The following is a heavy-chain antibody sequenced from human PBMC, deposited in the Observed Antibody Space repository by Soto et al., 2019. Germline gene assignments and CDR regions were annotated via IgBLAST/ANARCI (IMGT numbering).Heavy chain of an antibody. V-gene: IGHV3-23*01. CDR3: GSATGVVVAALGS. Sequence: EGHLLESGGGLVQPGGALRLSCTASGFTFSNSAMIWVRQAPGQGLEWGASISEPGGSRGGTYYAYSVKGRFTISRNNSKSSLLLQVDMPTGAATAVYYLGSATGVVVAALGSWSQGTTVTVSS. D-gene: IGHD3-22*01. CDR1: GFTFSNSA. CDR2: ISEPGGSRGGT. J-gene: IGHJ3*02.